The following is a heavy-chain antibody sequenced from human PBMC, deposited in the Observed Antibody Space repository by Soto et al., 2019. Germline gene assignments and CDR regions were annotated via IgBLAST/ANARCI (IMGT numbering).Heavy chain of an antibody. Sequence: GGSLRLSCAASGFTFAHYAMMWARQAPGRGLEWVSTIDGPTTNTHYIDSVKGRFFISRDNAINTVYLQMNGLRAEDTAVYYCVTWLSAHFDYWGRGTLVTVSS. CDR3: VTWLSAHFDY. V-gene: IGHV3-23*05. CDR2: IDGPTTNT. CDR1: GFTFAHYA. J-gene: IGHJ4*02. D-gene: IGHD3-10*01.